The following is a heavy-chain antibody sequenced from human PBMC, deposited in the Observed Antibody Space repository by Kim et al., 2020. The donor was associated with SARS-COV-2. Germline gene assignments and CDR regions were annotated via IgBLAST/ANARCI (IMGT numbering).Heavy chain of an antibody. J-gene: IGHJ6*02. D-gene: IGHD3-10*01. Sequence: GGSLRLSCSASGFTFSSSWMHWVRQAPGKGLLWVSRIKTDGSTTIYADSVKGRFTISRDNAKNTLHLQMTSLRAEDTAVYYCARGGRVRISGTYYYYGMDVWGQGTTVTVSS. CDR3: ARGGRVRISGTYYYYGMDV. CDR1: GFTFSSSW. V-gene: IGHV3-74*01. CDR2: IKTDGSTT.